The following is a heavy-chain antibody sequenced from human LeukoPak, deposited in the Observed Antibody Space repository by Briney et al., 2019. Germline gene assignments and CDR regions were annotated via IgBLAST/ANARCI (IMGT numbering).Heavy chain of an antibody. Sequence: SETLSLTCSVSGGSINTITYYWGWIRQPPGKGLEWIGNIYYTGSADYNPSLKGRVTISVDTSRNQFSLKLRSVTAADTAMYYCASYYSPMSFDYWGQGTLVTVSS. V-gene: IGHV4-39*01. CDR2: IYYTGSA. CDR3: ASYYSPMSFDY. CDR1: GGSINTITYY. D-gene: IGHD2/OR15-2a*01. J-gene: IGHJ4*02.